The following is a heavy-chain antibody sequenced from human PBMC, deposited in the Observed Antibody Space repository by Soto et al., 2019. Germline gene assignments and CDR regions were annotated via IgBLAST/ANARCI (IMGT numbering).Heavy chain of an antibody. CDR1: GFTFSNYG. J-gene: IGHJ6*02. Sequence: ASVKVSCKASGFTFSNYGLNWVRQAPGQGLEWMGWVSANNGHTNYAQNLQGRVSMATDTSTSTAYMELRGLTFDDTAVYYCARDIESVTAKHFFYYYAMDVWGQGTTVTVSS. CDR2: VSANNGHT. CDR3: ARDIESVTAKHFFYYYAMDV. D-gene: IGHD2-8*01. V-gene: IGHV1-18*01.